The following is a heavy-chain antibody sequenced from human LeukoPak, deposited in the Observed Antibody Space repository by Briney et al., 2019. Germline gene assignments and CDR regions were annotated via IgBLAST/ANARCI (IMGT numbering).Heavy chain of an antibody. J-gene: IGHJ5*02. V-gene: IGHV4-59*08. CDR2: IYYSGST. CDR3: ARHYYGSGSYLLDP. CDR1: GVSISSYY. D-gene: IGHD3-10*01. Sequence: SETLSLTCTVSGVSISSYYWSWIRQPPGKGLEWIWYIYYSGSTNYNPSLKSRVTIPVDTSKNQFSLKLSSVTAADTAVYYCARHYYGSGSYLLDPWGQGTLVTVSS.